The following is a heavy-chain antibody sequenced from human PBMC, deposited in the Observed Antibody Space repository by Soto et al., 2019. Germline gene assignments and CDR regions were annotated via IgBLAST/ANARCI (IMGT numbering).Heavy chain of an antibody. Sequence: SETLSLTCTVSGGSISISSYYWCWIRHPPGKGLEWIGSIYYSGSTYYNPSLKSRVTISVDTSKNQFSLKLSSVTAADTAVYYCARQSRADYYGSGSYDYWGQGTLVTVSS. J-gene: IGHJ4*02. CDR2: IYYSGST. V-gene: IGHV4-39*01. D-gene: IGHD3-10*01. CDR1: GGSISISSYY. CDR3: ARQSRADYYGSGSYDY.